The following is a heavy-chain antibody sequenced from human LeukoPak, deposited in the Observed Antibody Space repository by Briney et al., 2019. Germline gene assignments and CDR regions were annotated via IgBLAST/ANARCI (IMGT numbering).Heavy chain of an antibody. J-gene: IGHJ5*02. D-gene: IGHD3-3*01. Sequence: SETLSLTCAVSGGSIDSHYWTWIQQPPGNGLEWIGYVYYTGTTDYNPSLRGRVTISLDTSKSHFSLNMNSVTAADTAVYYCATGNYDFWSGQNWFDPWGQGILVTVSS. CDR1: GGSIDSHY. CDR3: ATGNYDFWSGQNWFDP. V-gene: IGHV4-59*11. CDR2: VYYTGTT.